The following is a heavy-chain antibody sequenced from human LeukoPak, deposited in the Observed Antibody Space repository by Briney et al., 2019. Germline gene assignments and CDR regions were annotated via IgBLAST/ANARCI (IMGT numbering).Heavy chain of an antibody. CDR1: GGSISSGGYY. V-gene: IGHV4-31*03. CDR2: IYYSGST. D-gene: IGHD6-19*01. CDR3: ARIKVGAVADSASFDY. J-gene: IGHJ4*02. Sequence: PSETLSLTCTVSGGSISSGGYYWSWIRQHPGKGLEWIGYIYYSGSTYYNPSLKSRVTISVDTSKNQFSLKLSSVTAADTAVYYCARIKVGAVADSASFDYWGQGTLVTVSS.